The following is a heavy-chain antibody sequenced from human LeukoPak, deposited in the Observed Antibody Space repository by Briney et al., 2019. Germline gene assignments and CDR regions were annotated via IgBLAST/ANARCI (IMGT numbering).Heavy chain of an antibody. J-gene: IGHJ4*02. Sequence: ASVKVSCKASGYTFTGYYMHWVRQAPGQGLEWMGWINPNSGGTNYAQKFQGRVTMTRDTSISTAYMELSRLRSDDTAVYYCARDPVSSSGWWEFDYWGQRTLVTVSS. CDR3: ARDPVSSSGWWEFDY. D-gene: IGHD6-19*01. V-gene: IGHV1-2*02. CDR2: INPNSGGT. CDR1: GYTFTGYY.